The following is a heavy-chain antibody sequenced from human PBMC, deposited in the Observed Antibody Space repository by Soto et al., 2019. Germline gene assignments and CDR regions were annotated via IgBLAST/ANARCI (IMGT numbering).Heavy chain of an antibody. CDR3: AREGIAAAGVHDY. J-gene: IGHJ4*02. Sequence: SETLSLTCSVSGGSISSYFWSWIRQPAGKGLEWIGRIYTTGSNDYSPSLKGRVSMSVDTSKNQFSLKLRSVTAADTAVYFCAREGIAAAGVHDYWGQGTLVTVSS. V-gene: IGHV4-4*07. CDR1: GGSISSYF. D-gene: IGHD6-13*01. CDR2: IYTTGSN.